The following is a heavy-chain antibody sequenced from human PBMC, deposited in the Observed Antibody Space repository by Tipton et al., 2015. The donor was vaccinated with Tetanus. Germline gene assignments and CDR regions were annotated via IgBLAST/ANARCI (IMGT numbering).Heavy chain of an antibody. CDR2: IYYSGST. D-gene: IGHD3-16*01. Sequence: LRLSCTVSGDSLSNGDYYWSWNRQPPGKGLESIGYIYYSGSTYYNPSLKSRVTISVDTSKNQFSLRLSSVTAADTAVYYCARDHGITWGGMGYYYGMDVWGQGTTVTVSS. J-gene: IGHJ6*02. CDR1: GDSLSNGDYY. CDR3: ARDHGITWGGMGYYYGMDV. V-gene: IGHV4-30-4*01.